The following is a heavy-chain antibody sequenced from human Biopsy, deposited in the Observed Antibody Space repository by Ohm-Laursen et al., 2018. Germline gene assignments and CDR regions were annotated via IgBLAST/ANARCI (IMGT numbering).Heavy chain of an antibody. Sequence: SLRLSCAASGFSFRDYYMTRIRQTPGRGLQWISYISSGGNTKYYADSVKGRFTISRDNAKNILYLEMTSLRAEDTALYYCATDGGYCAGSNCYQGVDPWGQGALVTVSS. D-gene: IGHD2-8*02. V-gene: IGHV3-11*01. CDR3: ATDGGYCAGSNCYQGVDP. J-gene: IGHJ5*02. CDR2: ISSGGNTK. CDR1: GFSFRDYY.